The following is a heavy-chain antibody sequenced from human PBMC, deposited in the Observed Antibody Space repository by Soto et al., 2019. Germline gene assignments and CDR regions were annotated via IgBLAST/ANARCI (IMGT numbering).Heavy chain of an antibody. CDR1: GGSISSSTYY. Sequence: PSETLSLTCTVSGGSISSSTYYWGWIRQPPGKGLEWIGSIYYSGSTYYNPSLKSRVTISVDTSKNQFSLKLSSVTAADTAVYYCATQEVGGSYVYTFDPWGQGTLVTVSS. CDR3: ATQEVGGSYVYTFDP. V-gene: IGHV4-39*01. D-gene: IGHD1-26*01. J-gene: IGHJ5*02. CDR2: IYYSGST.